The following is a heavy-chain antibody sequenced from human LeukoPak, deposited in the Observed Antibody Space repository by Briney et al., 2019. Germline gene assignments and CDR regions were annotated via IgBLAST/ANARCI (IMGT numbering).Heavy chain of an antibody. CDR3: ARDGSIVGATGEFDY. CDR1: GFTFSSYS. D-gene: IGHD1-26*01. J-gene: IGHJ4*02. CDR2: ISDGSSHI. V-gene: IGHV3-21*01. Sequence: GGSLRLSCAASGFTFSSYSMNWVRQAPGKGLEWVSSISDGSSHIYYADSVKGRFTISRDNAKNSLYLQMNSLRAEDTAVYYCARDGSIVGATGEFDYWGQGTLVTVSS.